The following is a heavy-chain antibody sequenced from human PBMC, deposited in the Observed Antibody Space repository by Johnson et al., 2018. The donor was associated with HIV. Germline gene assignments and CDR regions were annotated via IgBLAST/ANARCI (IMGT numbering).Heavy chain of an antibody. CDR2: IWYDGPTK. Sequence: QVQLVESGGDLVKPGGSLRLSCAASGFTFSSYGMHWVRQAPGKGLEWVALIWYDGPTKYYTESVKGRFTISRDNSKNTLYLQMNSLRAEDTAVYYCASPYSYGLDDAFDIWGQGTMVTVSS. J-gene: IGHJ3*02. D-gene: IGHD5-18*01. V-gene: IGHV3-30*02. CDR3: ASPYSYGLDDAFDI. CDR1: GFTFSSYG.